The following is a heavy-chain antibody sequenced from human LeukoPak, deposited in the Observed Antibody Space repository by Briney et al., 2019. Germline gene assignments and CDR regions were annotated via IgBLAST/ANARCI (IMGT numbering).Heavy chain of an antibody. CDR1: DGSITNYD. CDR3: ARLDSSSWNWFDP. J-gene: IGHJ5*02. CDR2: VHYSGST. V-gene: IGHV4-59*08. Sequence: SETLSLTCTVSDGSITNYDWSWVRQPPGKGLEFIGHVHYSGSTNYNPSLKSRVTISVDTSKNQFSLKLSSVTAADTAVYYCARLDSSSWNWFDPWGQGTLVAVSS. D-gene: IGHD6-13*01.